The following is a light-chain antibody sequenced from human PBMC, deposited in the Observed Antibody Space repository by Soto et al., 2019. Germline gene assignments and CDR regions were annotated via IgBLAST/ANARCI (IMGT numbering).Light chain of an antibody. CDR1: SFNIGAGYD. J-gene: IGLJ3*02. CDR2: GNS. V-gene: IGLV1-40*01. Sequence: QPVLTQPPSMSGAPGQRVTISCTGSSFNIGAGYDVHWYQQLPGTAPKLLIYGNSNRPSGVPDRFSGSKSGTSASLAITGLQAGDEADYYCQSYDNSLSGSWVFGGGTKLTVL. CDR3: QSYDNSLSGSWV.